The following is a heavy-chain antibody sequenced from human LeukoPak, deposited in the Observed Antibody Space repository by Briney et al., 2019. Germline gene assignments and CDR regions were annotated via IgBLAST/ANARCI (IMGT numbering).Heavy chain of an antibody. V-gene: IGHV3-30*18. J-gene: IGHJ4*02. CDR3: AKDRGSGYFDY. D-gene: IGHD3-10*01. CDR1: GFTFSSYG. Sequence: GRSLRLSCAASGFTFSSYGMHWVRQAPGKGLEWVAVISYDGRNKYYADSVKGRFIISRDDSKTTVYLQMNSLRAEDTAVYYCAKDRGSGYFDYGGQGTLVTVSS. CDR2: ISYDGRNK.